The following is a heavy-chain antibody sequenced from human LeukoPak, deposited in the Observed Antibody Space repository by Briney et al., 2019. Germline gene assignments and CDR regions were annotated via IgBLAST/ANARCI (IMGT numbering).Heavy chain of an antibody. Sequence: SETLSLTCTVSGGSISSYYWSWIRQPPGKGLEWIGYIYYSGSTNYNPSLKSRVTISVDPSKNQFSLKLSSVTAADTAVYYCARVGLTTVTTLDYWGQGTLVTVSS. CDR2: IYYSGST. D-gene: IGHD4-17*01. CDR1: GGSISSYY. CDR3: ARVGLTTVTTLDY. V-gene: IGHV4-59*12. J-gene: IGHJ4*02.